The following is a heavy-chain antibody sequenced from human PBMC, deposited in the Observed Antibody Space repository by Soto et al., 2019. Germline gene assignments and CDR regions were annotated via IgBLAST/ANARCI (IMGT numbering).Heavy chain of an antibody. V-gene: IGHV3-23*01. CDR2: ISGSGDST. J-gene: IGHJ3*02. Sequence: GGSLRLSCAASGFTFSTYAMSWVRQAPGKGLEWVSAISGSGDSTYSADSVRGRFTISRDNSINTLYLQMNNLRNEDTAVYYCAHPRGYGVFDAYDIWGQGTMVTVSS. CDR1: GFTFSTYA. CDR3: AHPRGYGVFDAYDI. D-gene: IGHD4-17*01.